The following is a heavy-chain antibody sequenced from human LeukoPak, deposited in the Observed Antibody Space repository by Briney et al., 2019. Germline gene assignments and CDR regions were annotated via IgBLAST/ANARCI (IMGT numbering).Heavy chain of an antibody. J-gene: IGHJ4*02. CDR1: GYTLTELS. CDR2: FDPEDGET. CDR3: ATAHRYSSGWYEVSPFDY. D-gene: IGHD6-19*01. V-gene: IGHV1-24*01. Sequence: ASVKVSCKVSGYTLTELSMHWVRQAPGKGLEWMGGFDPEDGETIYAQKFQGRVTMTEDTSTDTAYMELSSLRSEDTAVYNCATAHRYSSGWYEVSPFDYWGQGTLVTVSS.